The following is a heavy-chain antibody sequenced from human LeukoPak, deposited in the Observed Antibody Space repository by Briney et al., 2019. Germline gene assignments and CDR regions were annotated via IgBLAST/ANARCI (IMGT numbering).Heavy chain of an antibody. J-gene: IGHJ6*03. D-gene: IGHD3-10*01. CDR3: ARGVREKNRGFLLYYYYYYMDV. Sequence: SETLSLTCTVSGGSISSSSYYWGWIRQPPGKGLEWIGYIYYSGSTNYNPSLKSRVTISVDTSKNQFSLNLSSVTAADTAVYYCARGVREKNRGFLLYYYYYYMDVWGKGTTVAISS. V-gene: IGHV4-61*05. CDR1: GGSISSSSYY. CDR2: IYYSGST.